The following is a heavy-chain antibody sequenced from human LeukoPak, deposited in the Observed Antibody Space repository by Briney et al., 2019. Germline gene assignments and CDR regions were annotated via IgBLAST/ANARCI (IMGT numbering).Heavy chain of an antibody. CDR1: GGSFSGYY. V-gene: IGHV4-34*01. J-gene: IGHJ4*02. CDR3: ARARNYYDSSGYYCY. CDR2: INHSGST. Sequence: SETLSLTCAVYGGSFSGYYWSWIRRPPGKGLEWIGEINHSGSTNYNPSLKSRVTISVDTSKNQFSLKLSSVTAADTAVYYCARARNYYDSSGYYCYWGQGTLVTVSS. D-gene: IGHD3-22*01.